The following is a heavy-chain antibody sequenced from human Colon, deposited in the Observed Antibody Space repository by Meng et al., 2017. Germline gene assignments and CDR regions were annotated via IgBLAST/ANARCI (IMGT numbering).Heavy chain of an antibody. CDR2: IYWDDDK. CDR3: ARARELWGRPLPSPFDY. V-gene: IGHV2-5*02. Sequence: QITLKESCPTLVKPTQTITLTFSISGFALSGVTVAWIRQPPGKALECLAVIYWDDDKRYRPSLESRLTITKDTSKNQVVLTMTNVDPVDTATYYCARARELWGRPLPSPFDYWGPGTLVTVSS. J-gene: IGHJ4*02. D-gene: IGHD7-27*01. CDR1: GFALSGVT.